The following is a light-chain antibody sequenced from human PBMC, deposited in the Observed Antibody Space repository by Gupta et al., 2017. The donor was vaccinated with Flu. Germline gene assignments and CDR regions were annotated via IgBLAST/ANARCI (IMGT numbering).Light chain of an antibody. CDR1: QGLVFGDGNTY. V-gene: IGKV2-30*01. Sequence: DVVMTQSPVFLAVSPGQPASISCRSGQGLVFGDGNTYLNWYQQRPGQSPRRLIYRVSDRDSGVPDRFSGSGSGTDFTLEISRVEAEDVGIYYCMQATSWPYTFGQGTKLEIK. J-gene: IGKJ2*01. CDR2: RVS. CDR3: MQATSWPYT.